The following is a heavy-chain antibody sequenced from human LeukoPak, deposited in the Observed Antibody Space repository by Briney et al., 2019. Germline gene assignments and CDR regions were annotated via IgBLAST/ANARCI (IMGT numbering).Heavy chain of an antibody. D-gene: IGHD3-16*01. V-gene: IGHV4-34*01. CDR2: INHSGST. Sequence: PSETLSLTCAVYGGSFSGYYWSWIRQPPGKGLEWIGEINHSGSTNYNPSLKSRVTIPVYTSKNQFSLTLSSVPAADTAVYYCAIWRLNDAFDPWGQGTMVTVSS. CDR1: GGSFSGYY. CDR3: AIWRLNDAFDP. J-gene: IGHJ3*01.